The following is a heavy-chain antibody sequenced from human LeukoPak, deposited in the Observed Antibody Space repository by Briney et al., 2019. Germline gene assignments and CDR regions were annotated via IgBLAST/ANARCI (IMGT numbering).Heavy chain of an antibody. CDR3: AREFTGYGNTDY. Sequence: GGSLRLSCTAAGFSLSMYWMSWVRQAPGKGLEWVANIRSDGVEKYYVDSVRGRFTISTDTAKNTLYLQMNSLRADATAVYYCAREFTGYGNTDYWGQGTLVTVSS. J-gene: IGHJ4*02. CDR1: GFSLSMYW. V-gene: IGHV3-7*03. D-gene: IGHD5-12*01. CDR2: IRSDGVEK.